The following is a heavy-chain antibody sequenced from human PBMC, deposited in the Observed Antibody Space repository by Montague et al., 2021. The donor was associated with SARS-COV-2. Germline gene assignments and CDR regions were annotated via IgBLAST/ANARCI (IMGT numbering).Heavy chain of an antibody. CDR1: GGSISSYY. V-gene: IGHV4-59*01. D-gene: IGHD6-6*01. J-gene: IGHJ4*02. CDR3: ARWGLYSSSAGGYDY. CDR2: IYYSGSI. Sequence: SETLSLTCTVSGGSISSYYWSWIRQPPGKGLEWIGYIYYSGSINYNPSLKSRVTISVDTSKNQFSLKLSSVTAADTAVYYCARWGLYSSSAGGYDYWGQGTLVTVSS.